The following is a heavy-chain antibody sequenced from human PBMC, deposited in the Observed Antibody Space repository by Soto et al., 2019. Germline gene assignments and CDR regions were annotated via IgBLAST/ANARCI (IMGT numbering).Heavy chain of an antibody. CDR3: AVDTDTIQLWLHDALDI. V-gene: IGHV3-23*01. J-gene: IGHJ3*02. D-gene: IGHD5-18*01. Sequence: PGGSLRLSCAASGFTFSNYAMNWVRQAPGKGLEWVSAISGDGGSTYYADSVKGRFTLSRDNSKNTLYLQMNSLRAEDTAVYYCAVDTDTIQLWLHDALDIWGQATMVTVSS. CDR1: GFTFSNYA. CDR2: ISGDGGST.